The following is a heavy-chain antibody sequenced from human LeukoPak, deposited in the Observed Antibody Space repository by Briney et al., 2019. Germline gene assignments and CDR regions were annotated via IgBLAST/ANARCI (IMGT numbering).Heavy chain of an antibody. J-gene: IGHJ4*02. D-gene: IGHD2-2*03. CDR2: ISAYNGNT. CDR3: ARVNGYCSSTSCPHFDY. CDR1: GYTFTSYG. V-gene: IGHV1-18*01. Sequence: ASVKVSCKASGYTFTSYGISWVRQAPGQGLEWMGWISAYNGNTNYAQKLQGRVTMTTDTSTSTAYMELRSLRSDDTAVYYCARVNGYCSSTSCPHFDYWGQGTLVTVSS.